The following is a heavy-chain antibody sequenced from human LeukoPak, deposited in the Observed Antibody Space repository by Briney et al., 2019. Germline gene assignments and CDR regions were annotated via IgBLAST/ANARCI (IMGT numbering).Heavy chain of an antibody. CDR3: ARRPGDYSNFNWFGP. V-gene: IGHV4-39*02. J-gene: IGHJ5*02. Sequence: SETLSLTCTVSGGSISGTSFYWGWIRQPPGEGLEWVGSISYSGSTYYNPSLKSRVTISLDTSKNHFSLNLSSVTASDTAVYYCARRPGDYSNFNWFGPWGQGTLVTVSS. CDR1: GGSISGTSFY. CDR2: ISYSGST. D-gene: IGHD4-11*01.